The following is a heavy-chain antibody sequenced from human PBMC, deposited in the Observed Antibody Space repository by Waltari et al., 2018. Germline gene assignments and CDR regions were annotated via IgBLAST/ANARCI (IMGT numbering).Heavy chain of an antibody. Sequence: EVQLLESGGGWVQPGGSLRLSCAASGFNFGNYVMIWVGQAPGKGLEVVSLFSGSAGYTHYATSVRGRFTISRDKSKNMLYLQMSSLRVEDTAIYYCAKGGVNWNVRDGFDSWGQGTPVTVSS. CDR3: AKGGVNWNVRDGFDS. CDR2: FSGSAGYT. J-gene: IGHJ4*02. CDR1: GFNFGNYV. D-gene: IGHD1-1*01. V-gene: IGHV3-23*01.